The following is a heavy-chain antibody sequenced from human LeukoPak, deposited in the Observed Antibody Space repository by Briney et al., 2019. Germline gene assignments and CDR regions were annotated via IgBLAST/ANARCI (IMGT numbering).Heavy chain of an antibody. J-gene: IGHJ4*02. Sequence: GGSLRLSCAASGFTFSTYGMHWVRQAPAKGLEWVAVIWFDGSNKFYADSVKGRFTISRDNSKNTLYLQMNSLRAEDTAVYYCASSAGALIDCWGQGTLVIVSS. V-gene: IGHV3-33*08. CDR3: ASSAGALIDC. CDR1: GFTFSTYG. CDR2: IWFDGSNK. D-gene: IGHD6-19*01.